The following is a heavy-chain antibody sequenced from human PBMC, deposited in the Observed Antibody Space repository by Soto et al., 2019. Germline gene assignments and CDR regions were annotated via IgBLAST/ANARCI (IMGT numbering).Heavy chain of an antibody. CDR1: GDTFTFYS. V-gene: IGHV1-69*02. CDR2: INPILSMS. D-gene: IGHD3-10*01. Sequence: QVQLVQSGAEVKRPGSSVKVSCKASGDTFTFYSINWVRQAPGLGLEWMGRINPILSMSNYAQRFQGRVPXTXDXXTSTAYMELSSLRSEDTATYYCASSYGSGYRAFDYWGQGALVTVSS. J-gene: IGHJ4*02. CDR3: ASSYGSGYRAFDY.